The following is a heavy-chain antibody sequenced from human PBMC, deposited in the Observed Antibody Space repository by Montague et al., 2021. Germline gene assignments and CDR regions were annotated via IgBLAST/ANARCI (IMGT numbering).Heavy chain of an antibody. CDR2: VSHGGRT. V-gene: IGHV4-38-2*02. CDR3: AREQRELLGYEYSYHGMDV. J-gene: IGHJ6*02. Sequence: SETLSLTCTVPRSLINSDYYWGWIRQPPGKGLEWMGSVSHGGRTYYNPSLKSRVTISVDTSNNHFSLKLSSVTAADTAMYFCAREQRELLGYEYSYHGMDVWGQGTTVTVSS. CDR1: RSLINSDYY. D-gene: IGHD1-26*01.